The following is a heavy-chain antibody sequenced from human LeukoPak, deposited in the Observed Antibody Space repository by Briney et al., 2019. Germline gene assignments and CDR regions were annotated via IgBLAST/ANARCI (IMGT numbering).Heavy chain of an antibody. J-gene: IGHJ4*02. CDR2: IYYSGST. CDR3: ARLGSYYDFWSGYSSLGYFDC. Sequence: SETLSLTCTVSGGSISSSSYYWGWIRQPPGKGLEGIGSIYYSGSTYYNPSLKSRVTISVDTSKNQFSLKLSSVTAADTAVYYCARLGSYYDFWSGYSSLGYFDCWGQGTLVTVSS. D-gene: IGHD3-3*01. V-gene: IGHV4-39*01. CDR1: GGSISSSSYY.